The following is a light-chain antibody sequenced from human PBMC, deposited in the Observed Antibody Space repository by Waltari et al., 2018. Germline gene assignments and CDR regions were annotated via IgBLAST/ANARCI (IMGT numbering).Light chain of an antibody. CDR2: EVS. CDR1: SSDVGGYNR. CDR3: TSYTGYSTYV. J-gene: IGLJ1*01. V-gene: IGLV2-18*02. Sequence: QSALTQPPSVSGSPGQSVTISCTGTSSDVGGYNRVPWYQQSPGTAPKLVIFEVSNRPSGVPDRFSGSKSGNTASLTIFGLQAEDEADYYCTSYTGYSTYVFGTGTKVTVL.